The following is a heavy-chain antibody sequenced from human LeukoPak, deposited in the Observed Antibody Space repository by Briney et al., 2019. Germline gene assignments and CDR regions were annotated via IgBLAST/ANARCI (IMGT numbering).Heavy chain of an antibody. Sequence: SETLSLTCAVYGGSFSGYYWSWIRQPPGKGLEWIGEINHSGSTNYNPSLKSRVTISVDKSKNQFSLKLSSVTAADTAVYYCARAYNWNSGWFDPWGQGTLVTVSS. D-gene: IGHD1-7*01. CDR2: INHSGST. V-gene: IGHV4-34*01. CDR3: ARAYNWNSGWFDP. CDR1: GGSFSGYY. J-gene: IGHJ5*02.